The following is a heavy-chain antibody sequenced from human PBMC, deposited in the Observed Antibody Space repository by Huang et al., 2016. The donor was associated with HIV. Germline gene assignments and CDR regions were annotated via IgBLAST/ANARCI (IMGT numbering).Heavy chain of an antibody. CDR2: ISAYNGNT. Sequence: QVQLVQSGGEVKKPGASVKVSCKVSGSTFTSYGISGVRQAPGQGLEWMGLISAYNGNTNYAQKLQGRVTMTTDTSTSTAYMELRSLRSDDTAVYYCARDVAEMAAAGENYYYYGMDVWGQGTTVTVSS. CDR3: ARDVAEMAAAGENYYYYGMDV. D-gene: IGHD6-13*01. V-gene: IGHV1-18*04. CDR1: GSTFTSYG. J-gene: IGHJ6*02.